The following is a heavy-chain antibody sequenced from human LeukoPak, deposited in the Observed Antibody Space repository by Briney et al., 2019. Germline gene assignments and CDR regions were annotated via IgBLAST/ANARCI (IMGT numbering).Heavy chain of an antibody. J-gene: IGHJ4*02. CDR2: ISGTGDRT. V-gene: IGHV3-23*01. CDR3: AKSGYNRFDY. D-gene: IGHD5-24*01. CDR1: GFTFSNYA. Sequence: GGSLRLSCAGSGFTFSNYAMRWVRQAPGKGLEWVSAISGTGDRTYYADSVKGRFTMSRDNSKNTLYLQMNSLRAEDTAVYYCAKSGYNRFDYWGQGTLVTVSS.